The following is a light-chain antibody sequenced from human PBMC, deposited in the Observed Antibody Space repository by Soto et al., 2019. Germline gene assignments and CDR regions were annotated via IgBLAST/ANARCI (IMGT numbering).Light chain of an antibody. V-gene: IGKV3-15*01. CDR3: QQYNKWRT. CDR1: QSVRDRY. CDR2: DAS. J-gene: IGKJ1*01. Sequence: EIVLTQSPGTLSLSPGERATRCCRASQSVRDRYLAWYQQKPGQAPRLLIYDASTRATGIPARISGSGSGTEFTLTISSLQSEDFAVYYCQQYNKWRTFGQGTKVDIK.